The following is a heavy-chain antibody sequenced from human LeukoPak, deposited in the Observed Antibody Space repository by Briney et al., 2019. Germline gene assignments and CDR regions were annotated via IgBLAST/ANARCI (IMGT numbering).Heavy chain of an antibody. CDR3: AKSEWYSSGYYRM. D-gene: IGHD6-19*01. CDR1: GFTFSTYA. Sequence: GGALRLSCAASGFTFSTYAINWVRQAPGKGLEWVSAISGSGGTPYYAASVKGRFTISRDNSKNTLYLQRNSLSAEDTALYYCAKSEWYSSGYYRMWGQGNLVTVSS. CDR2: ISGSGGTP. J-gene: IGHJ4*02. V-gene: IGHV3-23*01.